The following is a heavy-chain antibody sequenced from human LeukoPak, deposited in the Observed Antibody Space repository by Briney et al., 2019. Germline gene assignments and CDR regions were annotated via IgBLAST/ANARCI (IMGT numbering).Heavy chain of an antibody. D-gene: IGHD5-18*01. V-gene: IGHV3-48*01. Sequence: GGSLRLSCAASGFTFSSYSMNWVRQAPGKGLEWVAYISSSSNTIDSADSVKGRFTISRDNAKNSLYLQVDSLRAEDTAVYYCARARGYSYGYSDYWGQGTLVTVSS. CDR1: GFTFSSYS. CDR3: ARARGYSYGYSDY. CDR2: ISSSSNTI. J-gene: IGHJ4*02.